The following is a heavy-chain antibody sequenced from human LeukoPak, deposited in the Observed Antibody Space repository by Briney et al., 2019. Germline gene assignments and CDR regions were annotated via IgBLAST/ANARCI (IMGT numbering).Heavy chain of an antibody. CDR2: TYYRSKWSN. Sequence: ASQTLSLTCAISGDSVSTNSASWNWIRQSPSRGLEWLGRTYYRSKWSNDYALSVKSRIIINPDTSKNQFSLHLNSVTPEDTAVYHCARDGAATSNYYFDYWGQGTLVTVSS. J-gene: IGHJ4*02. CDR1: GDSVSTNSAS. CDR3: ARDGAATSNYYFDY. V-gene: IGHV6-1*01. D-gene: IGHD6-13*01.